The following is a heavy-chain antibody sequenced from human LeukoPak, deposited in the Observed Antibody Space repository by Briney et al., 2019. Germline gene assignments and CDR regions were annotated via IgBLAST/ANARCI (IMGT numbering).Heavy chain of an antibody. CDR2: ISSSSRYI. CDR1: GFTFSSYT. Sequence: PGGSLRLSCTASGFTFSSYTMNWVRQAPGKGLEWVSSISSSSRYIYCADSVKGRFTISRDSAKNSLYLQMNSLRAEDTAVYYCARSDTAMAEDYWGQGTLVTVSS. CDR3: ARSDTAMAEDY. J-gene: IGHJ4*02. V-gene: IGHV3-21*01. D-gene: IGHD5-18*01.